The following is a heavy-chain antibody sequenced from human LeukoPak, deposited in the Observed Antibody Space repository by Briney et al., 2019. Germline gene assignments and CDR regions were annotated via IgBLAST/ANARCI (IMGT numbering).Heavy chain of an antibody. Sequence: SQTLSLTCAVYGGSISSGGYSWSWLRQPPGKGLEWIGYIYHSGSTYYTPSLKSRVTISVDRSKNQFSLKLSSVTAADTAVYYCARAGSQYSSKNWFDPWGQGTLVTVSS. CDR1: GGSISSGGYS. CDR3: ARAGSQYSSKNWFDP. CDR2: IYHSGST. D-gene: IGHD6-19*01. V-gene: IGHV4-30-2*01. J-gene: IGHJ5*02.